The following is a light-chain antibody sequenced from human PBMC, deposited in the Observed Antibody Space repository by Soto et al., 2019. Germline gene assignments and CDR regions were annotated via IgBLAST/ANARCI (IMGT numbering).Light chain of an antibody. Sequence: DIQMTQSPSSVSASVGDRVTITCRASQGIGSWLAWFQQKPGEAPSLLIYAASSLHSGVPSRFSGSGSGTDFTLPITSLQPEEFATYYCQQGDSFPLTFGGGTKVEIK. CDR1: QGIGSW. CDR3: QQGDSFPLT. CDR2: AAS. J-gene: IGKJ4*01. V-gene: IGKV1-12*01.